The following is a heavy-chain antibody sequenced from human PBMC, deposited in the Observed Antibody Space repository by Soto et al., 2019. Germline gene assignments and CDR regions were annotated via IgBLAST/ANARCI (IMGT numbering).Heavy chain of an antibody. J-gene: IGHJ4*02. CDR3: PKAPRCSGSVEIDY. D-gene: IGHD2-15*01. CDR1: GFTFSSYA. CDR2: HSGSGGST. V-gene: IGHV3-23*01. Sequence: EVQLLESGGGLVQPGGSLRLSCAASGFTFSSYAMSWVRQAPGKGLEWVSAHSGSGGSTYYADSVKGRFTITTDNSMNTLYRQMNGVRAEDTSLYYCPKAPRCSGSVEIDYWGQGTLVTVSS.